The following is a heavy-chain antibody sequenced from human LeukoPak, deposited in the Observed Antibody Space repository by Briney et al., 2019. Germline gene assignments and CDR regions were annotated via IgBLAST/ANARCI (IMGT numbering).Heavy chain of an antibody. CDR1: GFTVSSNY. D-gene: IGHD6-13*01. J-gene: IGHJ6*03. V-gene: IGHV3-53*01. CDR2: IYSGGST. CDR3: ARDLRSNKGYYYYMDV. Sequence: PGGSLRLSCAASGFTVSSNYMSWVRQAPGKGLEWVSVIYSGGSTYYADSVKGRFTISRDNSKNTLYLQMNSLRAEDTAVYYCARDLRSNKGYYYYMDVWGKGTTVTVSS.